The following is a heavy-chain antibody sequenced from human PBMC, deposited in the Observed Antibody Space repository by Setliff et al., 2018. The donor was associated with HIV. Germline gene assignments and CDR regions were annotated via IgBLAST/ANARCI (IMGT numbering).Heavy chain of an antibody. CDR2: IYYSGST. CDR3: AREVDVVTTSDAFDI. J-gene: IGHJ3*02. V-gene: IGHV4-38-2*02. D-gene: IGHD2-21*02. CDR1: GVPVRSGDY. Sequence: SETLSLTCTVSGVPVRSGDYWTWVRQPPGKGLEWIGSIYYSGSTYYLPSLKSRVTMSLDTSKNQFSLKLTSVTAADTAVYYCAREVDVVTTSDAFDIWGQGTMVTVSS.